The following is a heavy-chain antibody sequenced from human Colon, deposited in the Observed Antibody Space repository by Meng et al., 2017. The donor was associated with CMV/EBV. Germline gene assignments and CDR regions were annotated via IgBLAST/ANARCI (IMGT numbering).Heavy chain of an antibody. CDR3: SNGLLGVQGH. CDR1: GFSFSESG. CDR2: IDTTNH. Sequence: VEVVRWGGGVAQPGGSLRLSCGAFGFSFSESGIHWLRQAPGKGLEWVSFIDTTNHYYADSVKGRFTISRDDSKRMVYLQMNNLKTEDTAMYFCSNGLLGVQGHWGQGTLVTVSS. D-gene: IGHD3-3*01. V-gene: IGHV3-30*02. J-gene: IGHJ4*02.